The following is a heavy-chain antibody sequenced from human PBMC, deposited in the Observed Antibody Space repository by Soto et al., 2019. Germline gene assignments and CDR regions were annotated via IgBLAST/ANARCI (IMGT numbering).Heavy chain of an antibody. CDR3: ARVGYQVENY. V-gene: IGHV1-69*02. D-gene: IGHD3-16*02. Sequence: QVQLVQSGAEVKKPGSSVKVSCKASGGTFSSYTISWVRQAPGQGLEWMGRIIPILGIANYAQKFQGRVTITGDKSTRTAYMELSRLRSEDTAVYYCARVGYQVENYWGQGTMVTVSS. J-gene: IGHJ4*02. CDR1: GGTFSSYT. CDR2: IIPILGIA.